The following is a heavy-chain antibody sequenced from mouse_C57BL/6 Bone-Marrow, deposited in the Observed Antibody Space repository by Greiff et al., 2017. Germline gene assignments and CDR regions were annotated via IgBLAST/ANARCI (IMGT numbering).Heavy chain of an antibody. CDR2: IRNKANNHAT. V-gene: IGHV6-6*01. J-gene: IGHJ4*01. D-gene: IGHD1-1*01. CDR3: RGGSSYDYYAMDY. CDR1: GFTFSDAW. Sequence: EVQLQQSGGGLVQPGGSMKLSCAASGFTFSDAWMDWVRQSPEKGLEWVAEIRNKANNHATYYAESVKGRFTISRDDSKSSVYLQMNSLRAEDTGIYYCRGGSSYDYYAMDYWGQGTSVTVSS.